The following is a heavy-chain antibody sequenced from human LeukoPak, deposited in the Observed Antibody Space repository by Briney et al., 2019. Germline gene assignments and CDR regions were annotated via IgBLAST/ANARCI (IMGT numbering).Heavy chain of an antibody. V-gene: IGHV3-23*01. CDR2: ISGSGGST. Sequence: AGGSLRLSCAASGFTFSSYAMSWVRQAPGKGLEWVSAISGSGGSTYYADSVKGRFTISRDNSKNTLYMQMNSLRAEDTAVYYCAKDRDSSNWLKVFDYWGQGALVTVSS. CDR1: GFTFSSYA. J-gene: IGHJ4*02. CDR3: AKDRDSSNWLKVFDY. D-gene: IGHD6-13*01.